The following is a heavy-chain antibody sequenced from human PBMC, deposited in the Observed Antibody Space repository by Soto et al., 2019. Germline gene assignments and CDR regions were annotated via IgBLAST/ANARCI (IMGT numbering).Heavy chain of an antibody. CDR2: IGSNGQTL. D-gene: IGHD1-7*01. CDR1: GIVLGDFA. J-gene: IGHJ4*02. V-gene: IGHV3-9*01. CDR3: ARGAELHISVWSTRCLDY. Sequence: EVQLVESGGGLVQPGRSLRLSCVTSGIVLGDFAMHWVRQAPGRGLERVAGIGSNGQTLDYADSVNGRFTISRDIAKRSLYLQMNSLRADDAALYFCARGAELHISVWSTRCLDYRGQVTLVTVSS.